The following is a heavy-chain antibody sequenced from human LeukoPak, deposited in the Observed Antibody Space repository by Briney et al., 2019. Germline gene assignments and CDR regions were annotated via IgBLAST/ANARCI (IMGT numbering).Heavy chain of an antibody. D-gene: IGHD6-19*01. J-gene: IGHJ5*02. Sequence: RGASVKVFCKASGYTFTSYAMNWVRQAPGQGLEWMGWINTNTGNPTYAQGFTGRFVFSLDTSVSTAYLQISSLKAEDTAVYYCARGGSGYSSGWYSNWFDPWGQGTLVTVSS. CDR3: ARGGSGYSSGWYSNWFDP. V-gene: IGHV7-4-1*02. CDR1: GYTFTSYA. CDR2: INTNTGNP.